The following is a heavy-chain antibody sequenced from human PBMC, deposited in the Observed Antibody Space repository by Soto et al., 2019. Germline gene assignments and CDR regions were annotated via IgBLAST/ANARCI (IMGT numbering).Heavy chain of an antibody. CDR1: GLTSSGIE. Sequence: EVRLEESGSGFVQPGGALRLSCVFSGLTSSGIELNWVRQAAGKGLEWLSYISASGDTVDYIDSVRGRFTISRDNAKQSLFLQMSALRVEDTAVYYCAGLSVTGGVDVWGQGTTVTVSS. J-gene: IGHJ6*02. D-gene: IGHD2-21*02. CDR2: ISASGDTV. V-gene: IGHV3-48*03. CDR3: AGLSVTGGVDV.